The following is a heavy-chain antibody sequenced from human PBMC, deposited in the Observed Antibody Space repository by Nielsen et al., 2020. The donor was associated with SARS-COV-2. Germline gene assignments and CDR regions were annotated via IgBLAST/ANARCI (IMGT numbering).Heavy chain of an antibody. CDR3: TRRVAGGTMDV. Sequence: GGSLRLSCVASDFAFSNCTFYWVRQAPGKGLAWVAGLSDGGDYKRDADSVKGRFTISRDNSKNTLYLQMNSLGADDTAIYYCTRRVAGGTMDVWGQGTTVTVSS. J-gene: IGHJ6*02. D-gene: IGHD6-19*01. V-gene: IGHV3-30*04. CDR1: DFAFSNCT. CDR2: LSDGGDYK.